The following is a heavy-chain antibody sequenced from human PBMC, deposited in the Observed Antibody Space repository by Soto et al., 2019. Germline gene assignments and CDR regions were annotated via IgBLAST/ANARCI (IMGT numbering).Heavy chain of an antibody. J-gene: IGHJ6*02. CDR3: AGAGVTSSMPLPGMGYHYYGLDV. V-gene: IGHV1-69*12. Sequence: QVQLVQSGAEVKKPGSSVKVSCRAPGGTFNSHTITWVRQAPGQGLEWMGGIMPMFGVTNYARKFQGRLTMTANXSXTXXYLAVSGLTSEDTAVYYCAGAGVTSSMPLPGMGYHYYGLDVWGQGTTVIVSS. CDR2: IMPMFGVT. CDR1: GGTFNSHT. D-gene: IGHD2-2*01.